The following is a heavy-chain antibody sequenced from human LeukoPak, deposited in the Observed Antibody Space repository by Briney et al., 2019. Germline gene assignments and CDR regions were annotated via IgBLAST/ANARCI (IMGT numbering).Heavy chain of an antibody. D-gene: IGHD2-2*02. J-gene: IGHJ4*02. CDR3: AKDLTLLYASCYFDY. V-gene: IGHV3-23*01. CDR1: GFTFSSYA. CDR2: ISGSGGST. Sequence: GGSLRLSCAASGFTFSSYAMSWVRQAPGKGLEWVSAISGSGGSTYYADSVKGRFTISRDNSKNTLYLQMNSLRAEDTAVYYCAKDLTLLYASCYFDYWGQGTLVTVSS.